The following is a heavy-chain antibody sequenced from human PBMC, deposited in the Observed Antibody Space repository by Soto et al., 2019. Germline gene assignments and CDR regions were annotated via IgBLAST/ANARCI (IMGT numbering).Heavy chain of an antibody. CDR3: ARAFCSGGSCDLDY. Sequence: QVQLVQSGGEVKQPGAAVKVSCKASGYTFTTFGIGWVRQAPGQGLEWMGWISAYSGNTEYPEKLQGRVTMTIDTSTSTTYMELRSLRSDDTAVYYCARAFCSGGSCDLDYWGQGALVTVSS. CDR2: ISAYSGNT. CDR1: GYTFTTFG. V-gene: IGHV1-18*01. D-gene: IGHD2-15*01. J-gene: IGHJ4*02.